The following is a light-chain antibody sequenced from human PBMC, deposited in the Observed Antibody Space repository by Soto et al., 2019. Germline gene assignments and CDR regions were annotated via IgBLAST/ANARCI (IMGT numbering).Light chain of an antibody. CDR3: QQTYSAPPL. CDR2: AVS. V-gene: IGKV1-39*01. J-gene: IGKJ1*01. Sequence: DIQMTQSPSSLSASIGDRVTLTCRASQRIGTNLNWYQQRPGKAPKLLIYAVSSLQRGVSSRFSVSGSGTDFTLSINSLQREDFATYYCQQTYSAPPLFGQGTKVDIK. CDR1: QRIGTN.